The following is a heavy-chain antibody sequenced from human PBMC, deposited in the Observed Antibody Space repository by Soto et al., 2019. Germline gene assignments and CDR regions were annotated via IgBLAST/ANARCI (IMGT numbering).Heavy chain of an antibody. CDR1: GGSISSGGYY. CDR3: ARVRRPRRTVDGMDV. Sequence: QVQLQESGPGLVKPSQTLSLTCTVSGGSISSGGYYWSWIRQHPGKGLEWIGYIYYSGSTYYNPSLKGRVTISVDTSKNQFSLKLSSVTAADTAVYYCARVRRPRRTVDGMDVWGQGTTVTVSS. J-gene: IGHJ6*02. D-gene: IGHD4-17*01. V-gene: IGHV4-31*03. CDR2: IYYSGST.